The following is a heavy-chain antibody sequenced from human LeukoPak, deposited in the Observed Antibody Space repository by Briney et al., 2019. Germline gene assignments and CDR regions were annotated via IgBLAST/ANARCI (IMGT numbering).Heavy chain of an antibody. CDR2: INHTGGT. Sequence: PSDTLSLPCAAYGASFSAYYWSWIRQSPGKGLKWIGEINHTGGTNYNPSLRSRVTMSVDTSKSQLSLKINSVTAADTAVYYCAFVVVTATGWRDFWGQGILVTVSS. CDR1: GASFSAYY. CDR3: AFVVVTATGWRDF. D-gene: IGHD2-21*02. V-gene: IGHV4-34*01. J-gene: IGHJ4*02.